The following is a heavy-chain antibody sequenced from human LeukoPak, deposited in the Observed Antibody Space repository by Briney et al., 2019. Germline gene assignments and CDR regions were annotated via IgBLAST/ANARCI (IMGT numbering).Heavy chain of an antibody. CDR2: ITWNGGST. V-gene: IGHV3-20*04. CDR1: GFTFDEYG. J-gene: IGHJ4*02. CDR3: ARGGYYPDY. Sequence: GGSLRLSCTASGFTFDEYGMAWVRQAPGKGLEWVSGITWNGGSTGYAGAVKGRFTISRDNAKNSLYLQMNSLRAEDTAVYYCARGGYYPDYWGQGTLVTVSS. D-gene: IGHD1-26*01.